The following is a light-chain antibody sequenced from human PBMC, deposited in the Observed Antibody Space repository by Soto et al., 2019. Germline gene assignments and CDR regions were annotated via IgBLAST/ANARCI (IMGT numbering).Light chain of an antibody. CDR3: SSYTNINTRACV. CDR1: SGDIGSYNR. Sequence: QSALTQPASVSGSPGQSITISCTGTSGDIGSYNRVYWYQQHPGKAPKLIIYEVTDRPSGVSNRFSGSKSGNTASLTISGLQAEDEAEYYCSSYTNINTRACVFGTGTKLTV. CDR2: EVT. V-gene: IGLV2-14*01. J-gene: IGLJ1*01.